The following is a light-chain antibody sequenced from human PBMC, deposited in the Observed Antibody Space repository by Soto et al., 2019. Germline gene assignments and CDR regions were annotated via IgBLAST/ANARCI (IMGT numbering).Light chain of an antibody. V-gene: IGLV2-14*01. CDR1: SSDVGGYNY. CDR3: ISYTSISTLV. CDR2: EVI. Sequence: QSALAQPASVSGSPGQSITISCTGTSSDVGGYNYASWYQQHPGKAPKVIIYEVINRPSGVSNRFSGSKSGSTASLTISGLQAEDEADYYCISYTSISTLVFGTGTKVTVL. J-gene: IGLJ1*01.